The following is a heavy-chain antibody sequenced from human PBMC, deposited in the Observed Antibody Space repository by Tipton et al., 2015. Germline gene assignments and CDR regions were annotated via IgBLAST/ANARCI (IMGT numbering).Heavy chain of an antibody. Sequence: TLSLTCAVSAYSISSDYYWVWIRQAPGKGLEWIGAISHSGNTFYNPSLKSRVTISADTSKNQFSLRLSSVTAADTAAYYCACHDYDLLTRDYQTVDYWGQGTLVTVSS. CDR1: AYSISSDYY. J-gene: IGHJ4*02. CDR3: ACHDYDLLTRDYQTVDY. D-gene: IGHD3-9*01. CDR2: ISHSGNT. V-gene: IGHV4-38-2*01.